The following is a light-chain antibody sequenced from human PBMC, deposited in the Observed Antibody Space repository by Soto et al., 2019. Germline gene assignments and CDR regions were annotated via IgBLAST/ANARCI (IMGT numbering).Light chain of an antibody. V-gene: IGLV1-40*01. CDR2: DNN. CDR3: QSYDIRLLYVV. J-gene: IGLJ2*01. CDR1: SSNIGPSYA. Sequence: QSVLTQPPSVSGAPGQSVTISCTATSSNIGPSYADHWYQHLPGPAPKLLIYDNNNRPSGVPDRFSASNSGTSASLAITGLHAEDEADYYCQSYDIRLLYVVFGGGTKLTVL.